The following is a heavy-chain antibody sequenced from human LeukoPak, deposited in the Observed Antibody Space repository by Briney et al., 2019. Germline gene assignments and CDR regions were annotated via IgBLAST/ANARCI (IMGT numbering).Heavy chain of an antibody. CDR1: GFTFSSYG. V-gene: IGHV3-30*02. D-gene: IGHD1-26*01. Sequence: GGSLRLSCAAPGFTFSSYGMHWVRQAPGKGLEWVAIIRYDGSNKYYADSVKGRFTISRDNSKNTLYLQMNSLKTEDTAVYYCTTRGGSFSIFDYWGQGTLVTVSS. CDR2: IRYDGSNK. J-gene: IGHJ4*02. CDR3: TTRGGSFSIFDY.